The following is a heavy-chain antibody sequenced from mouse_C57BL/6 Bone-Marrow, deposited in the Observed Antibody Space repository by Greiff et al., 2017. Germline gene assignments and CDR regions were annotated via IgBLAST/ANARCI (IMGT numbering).Heavy chain of an antibody. V-gene: IGHV5-17*01. CDR2: ISSGSSTI. Sequence: EVKLVESGGGLVKPGGSLKLSCAASGFTFSDYGMHCVRQAPEKGLEWVAYISSGSSTIYYADTVKGRFTISRDNAKNTLFLQMTSLRSEDTAMYYCARDGTGTDYWGQGTTLTVSS. J-gene: IGHJ2*01. CDR3: ARDGTGTDY. CDR1: GFTFSDYG. D-gene: IGHD4-1*01.